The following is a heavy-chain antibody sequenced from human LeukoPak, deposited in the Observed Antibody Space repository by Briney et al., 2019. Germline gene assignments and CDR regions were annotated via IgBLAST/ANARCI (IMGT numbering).Heavy chain of an antibody. CDR3: ARETRDYNAFDI. Sequence: GGSLRLSCAASGFTFSNYGMLWVRQAPGKGLDWVAFIRYDGNNKLYADSVKGRFTISRDNSKNTLYLQMNSLRAGDTAVYYCARETRDYNAFDIWGQGTMVTVSS. J-gene: IGHJ3*02. D-gene: IGHD4-11*01. CDR1: GFTFSNYG. CDR2: IRYDGNNK. V-gene: IGHV3-30*02.